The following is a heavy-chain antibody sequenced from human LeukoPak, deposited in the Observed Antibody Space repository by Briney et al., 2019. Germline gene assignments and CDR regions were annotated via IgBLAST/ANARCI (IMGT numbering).Heavy chain of an antibody. CDR1: GGSISSSSYY. V-gene: IGHV4-39*01. CDR3: AALSGYYFDY. Sequence: SETLSLTCTVSGGSISSSSYYWGWIRQPPGKGLEWIGSIYYSGSTYYNPSLKSRVTISVDTSKNQFSLKLSSVTAADTAVYYCAALSGYYFDYWGQGTLVTVSS. D-gene: IGHD3-3*01. J-gene: IGHJ4*02. CDR2: IYYSGST.